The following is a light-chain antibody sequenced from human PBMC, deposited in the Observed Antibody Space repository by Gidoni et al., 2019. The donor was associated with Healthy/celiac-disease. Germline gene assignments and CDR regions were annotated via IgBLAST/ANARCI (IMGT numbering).Light chain of an antibody. CDR1: QRLLYSNGYNY. J-gene: IGKJ3*01. V-gene: IGKV2-28*01. Sequence: VMPQSPPALPVTPGAPASISCWSSQRLLYSNGYNYLDWYMQRPGQSPQLLSYLGCNRASGVPDRFSGSGSGTDFTLKISRVEAEDVGVYYWMQGLQTIFTFGPGTKVDIK. CDR3: MQGLQTIFT. CDR2: LGC.